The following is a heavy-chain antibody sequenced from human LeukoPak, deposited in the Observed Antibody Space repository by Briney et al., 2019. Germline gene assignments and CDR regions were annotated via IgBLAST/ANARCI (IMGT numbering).Heavy chain of an antibody. J-gene: IGHJ4*02. Sequence: SQTLSLTCVISGDSVSSNIAAWNWIRHSPSRGLECLGRTYYRSKRYNDYEVSVKSRITINPDTSKNQFSLQLNAVTPEDTAVYYCARAGLERSGIAASKEARTVFDYWGQGTLVTVSS. V-gene: IGHV6-1*01. D-gene: IGHD6-13*01. CDR2: TYYRSKRYN. CDR3: ARAGLERSGIAASKEARTVFDY. CDR1: GDSVSSNIAA.